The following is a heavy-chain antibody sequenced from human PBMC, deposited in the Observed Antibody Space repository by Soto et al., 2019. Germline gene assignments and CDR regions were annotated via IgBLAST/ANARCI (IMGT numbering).Heavy chain of an antibody. D-gene: IGHD2-2*01. Sequence: PVGSLRLSCAASGFTFSSYGMHWVRQAPGKGLEWVAVISYDGSNKYYADSVKGRFTISRDNSKNTLYLQMNSLRAEDTAVYYCAKGSVPAARTSYYYYGMDVWGQGTTVTVSS. J-gene: IGHJ6*02. V-gene: IGHV3-30*18. CDR1: GFTFSSYG. CDR2: ISYDGSNK. CDR3: AKGSVPAARTSYYYYGMDV.